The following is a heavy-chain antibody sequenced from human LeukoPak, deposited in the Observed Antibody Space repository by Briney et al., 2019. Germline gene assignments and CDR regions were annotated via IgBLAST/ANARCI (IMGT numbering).Heavy chain of an antibody. V-gene: IGHV4-4*07. CDR3: ARGSFGHFDR. CDR1: GESLNDYY. D-gene: IGHD5-18*01. Sequence: PSETLSLTCSVSGESLNDYYWNWIRQPAGKGLEWIGRFYSSGGTYYNPSLKSPVSISVDKSKNQFSLKLSSVTAADTAVYYCARGSFGHFDRWGQGTLVTVSS. J-gene: IGHJ4*02. CDR2: FYSSGGT.